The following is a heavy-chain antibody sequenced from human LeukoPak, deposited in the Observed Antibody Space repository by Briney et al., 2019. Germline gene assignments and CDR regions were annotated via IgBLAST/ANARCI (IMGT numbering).Heavy chain of an antibody. J-gene: IGHJ4*02. CDR1: GFTFSSSA. CDR3: ARGGSRQYNF. CDR2: IRHDGSEK. V-gene: IGHV3-7*01. D-gene: IGHD5-18*01. Sequence: GGSLRLSCAASGFTFSSSAMSWVRQAPGKGLEWVANIRHDGSEKYYVDSVKGRSTISRDNAKDSLYLQMNSLRVEDTAVYYCARGGSRQYNFWGRGTLVTVSS.